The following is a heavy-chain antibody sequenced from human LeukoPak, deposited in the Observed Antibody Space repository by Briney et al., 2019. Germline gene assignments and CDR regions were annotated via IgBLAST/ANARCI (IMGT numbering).Heavy chain of an antibody. CDR1: GFTFSNFA. CDR3: ARIGAGSSRDY. D-gene: IGHD6-13*01. Sequence: PGGSLSLSCAASGFTFSNFAMTWVGQAPGKGLEWVSSIVGSSSTYYADSLKGRFAISRDNAKNSLYLQMNSLRAEDTAVYYCARIGAGSSRDYWGQGTLVTVSS. CDR2: IVGSSST. V-gene: IGHV3-21*01. J-gene: IGHJ4*02.